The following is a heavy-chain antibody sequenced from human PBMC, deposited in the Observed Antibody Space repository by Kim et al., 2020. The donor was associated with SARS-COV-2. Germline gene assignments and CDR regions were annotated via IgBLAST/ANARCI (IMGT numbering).Heavy chain of an antibody. J-gene: IGHJ2*01. D-gene: IGHD3-3*01. CDR1: GFTFSNYA. CDR3: AKARFLNWYFDL. Sequence: GGSLRLSCAASGFTFSNYAMGWVRQALGRGLEWVSVISGSDGTTYYADSVKGRFTISRDNFKNTLFLQMNSLRAEDTAVYYCAKARFLNWYFDLWGRGTLVTVSS. V-gene: IGHV3-23*01. CDR2: ISGSDGTT.